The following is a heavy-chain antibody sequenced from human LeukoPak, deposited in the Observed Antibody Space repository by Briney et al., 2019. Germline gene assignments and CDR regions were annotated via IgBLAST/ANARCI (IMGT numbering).Heavy chain of an antibody. J-gene: IGHJ5*02. V-gene: IGHV4-39*07. CDR3: ARDGFWNGYFNWFDL. Sequence: SETLSLTCTVSGGSISSSSYYWGWIRQPPGKGLEWIGSIYYSGSTYYNPSLKSRVTISVDTSKNQFSLRLSSVSAADTAVYYCARDGFWNGYFNWFDLWGQGTLVTVSS. D-gene: IGHD3-3*01. CDR1: GGSISSSSYY. CDR2: IYYSGST.